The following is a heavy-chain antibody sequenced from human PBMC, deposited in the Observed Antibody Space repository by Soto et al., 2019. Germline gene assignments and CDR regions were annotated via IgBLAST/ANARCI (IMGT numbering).Heavy chain of an antibody. Sequence: QITLKESGPTLVKPTQTLTLTCTFLGFSLSTSGAGVGWIRQPPGKALEWLALIYWDDDKRYSPSLKSRLTITKDPSKNQVVLTMTNMDPVDTASYYCAHRQGIAAAGYYYDYWGQGTLVTVSS. V-gene: IGHV2-5*02. CDR3: AHRQGIAAAGYYYDY. D-gene: IGHD6-13*01. CDR2: IYWDDDK. CDR1: GFSLSTSGAG. J-gene: IGHJ4*02.